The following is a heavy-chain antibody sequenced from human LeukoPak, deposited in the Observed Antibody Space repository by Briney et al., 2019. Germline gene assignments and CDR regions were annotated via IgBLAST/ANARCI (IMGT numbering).Heavy chain of an antibody. CDR3: ARDVVERYFDWLLSKALDY. CDR1: GFTFSSYS. J-gene: IGHJ4*02. CDR2: ISSSSSYI. V-gene: IGHV3-21*01. Sequence: PGGSLRLSCAASGFTFSSYSMNWVRQAPGRGLEWVSSISSSSSYIYYADSVKGRFTISRDNAKNSLYLQMNSLRAEDTAVYYCARDVVERYFDWLLSKALDYWGQGTLVTVSS. D-gene: IGHD3-9*01.